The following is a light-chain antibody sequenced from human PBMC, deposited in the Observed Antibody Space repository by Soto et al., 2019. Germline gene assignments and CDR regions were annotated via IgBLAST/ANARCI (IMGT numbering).Light chain of an antibody. J-gene: IGLJ3*02. V-gene: IGLV2-14*01. Sequence: QSVLTQPASVSGSPGQSITISCTGTSSDVGRYNYVSWHQQHPGKAPKLLIFDVSNRPSGVSDRFSGSKSGNTASLTISGGQAEDEADYYCSSYTTGTTWVFGGGTKLTVL. CDR2: DVS. CDR3: SSYTTGTTWV. CDR1: SSDVGRYNY.